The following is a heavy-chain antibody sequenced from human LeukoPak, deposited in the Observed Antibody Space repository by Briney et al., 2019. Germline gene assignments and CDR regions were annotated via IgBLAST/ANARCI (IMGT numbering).Heavy chain of an antibody. V-gene: IGHV4-59*01. J-gene: IGHJ4*02. CDR3: ARTYYYGSGSYGFDY. Sequence: SETLSLTCTVSGGSISSYYWSWIRQPPGKGLEWIGYIYYIGSTNYNPSLKSRVTISVDTSKNQFSLQLSSVTAADTAVYYCARTYYYGSGSYGFDYWGQGTLVTVSS. D-gene: IGHD3-10*01. CDR2: IYYIGST. CDR1: GGSISSYY.